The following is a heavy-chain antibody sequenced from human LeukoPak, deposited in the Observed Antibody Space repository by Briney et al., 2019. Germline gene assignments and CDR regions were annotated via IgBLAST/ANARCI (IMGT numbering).Heavy chain of an antibody. V-gene: IGHV3-53*01. J-gene: IGHJ4*02. CDR2: IYSGGST. Sequence: GGSLRLSCAASGLTVSSNYMSWVRQAPGKGLEWVSVIYSGGSTYYADSVKGRFTISRDNSKNTLYLQMNSLRAEDTAVYYCARDSIAAAEDYWGQGTLVTVSS. CDR3: ARDSIAAAEDY. D-gene: IGHD6-13*01. CDR1: GLTVSSNY.